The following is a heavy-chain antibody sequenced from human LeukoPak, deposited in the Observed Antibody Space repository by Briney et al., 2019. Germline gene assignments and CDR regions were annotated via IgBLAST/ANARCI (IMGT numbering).Heavy chain of an antibody. CDR2: IFPSGSA. V-gene: IGHV4-61*02. CDR3: ARQAPLDGDFDF. CDR1: NGSISSGRYY. Sequence: SETLSLTCTVSNGSISSGRYYWSWIRQPAGKGLEWIGRIFPSGSANYSPSLKSRVTISVDTSKNQFSLTLNSVTAADTAVYYCARQAPLDGDFDFWGQGTLVTVSS. D-gene: IGHD3/OR15-3a*01. J-gene: IGHJ4*02.